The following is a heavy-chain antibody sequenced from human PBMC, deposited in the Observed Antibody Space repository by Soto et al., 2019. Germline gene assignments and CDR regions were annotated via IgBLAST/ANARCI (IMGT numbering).Heavy chain of an antibody. J-gene: IGHJ4*02. CDR3: AKDRRAGGNYGFYSDF. D-gene: IGHD1-7*01. Sequence: GSLRLSCAASGFTFSSYGMTWVRQAPGKGLEWVSFSSATGAGTYYADSVKGRFTISRDNSKNTLYLQMTSLRADDTAVYYCAKDRRAGGNYGFYSDFWGQGAMVTVSS. CDR2: SSATGAGT. V-gene: IGHV3-23*01. CDR1: GFTFSSYG.